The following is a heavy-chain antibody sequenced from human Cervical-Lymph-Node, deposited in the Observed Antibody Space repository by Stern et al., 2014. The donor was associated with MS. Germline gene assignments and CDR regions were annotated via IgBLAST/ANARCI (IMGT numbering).Heavy chain of an antibody. D-gene: IGHD4-17*01. V-gene: IGHV3-30*04. CDR3: ASRYDYGDYIY. CDR2: ISNDGSSR. CDR1: GFIFNYYA. Sequence: VQLLESGGGVVQPGRSLRLSCAASGFIFNYYAMYWVRQAPGKGLQGVAVISNDGSSRDYADSVKGRFTISRDNSKNTLFLQMNSLRVEDTGVYYCASRYDYGDYIYWGQGTLVTVSS. J-gene: IGHJ4*02.